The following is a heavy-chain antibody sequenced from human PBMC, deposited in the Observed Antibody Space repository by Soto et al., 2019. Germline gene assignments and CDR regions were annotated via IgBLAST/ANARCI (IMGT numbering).Heavy chain of an antibody. J-gene: IGHJ4*02. Sequence: QVQLVESGGGVVQPGRSLRLSCAASGFTFSSYGMHWVRQAPGKGLEWVAVIWYDGSNTYYADSVKGRFTISRDNSKHTLYLQMNSLRAEATAVYYCARDGYCSGGSCYSVPVFDYWGQGTLVTVSS. D-gene: IGHD2-15*01. CDR3: ARDGYCSGGSCYSVPVFDY. CDR1: GFTFSSYG. CDR2: IWYDGSNT. V-gene: IGHV3-33*01.